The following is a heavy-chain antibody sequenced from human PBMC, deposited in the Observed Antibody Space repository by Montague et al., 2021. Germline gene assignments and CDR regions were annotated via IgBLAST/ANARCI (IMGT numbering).Heavy chain of an antibody. CDR1: GFTFSSYA. V-gene: IGHV3-23*01. J-gene: IGHJ4*02. CDR2: MNAGSGNT. Sequence: FLRLSCAASGFTFSSYAMSWVRQTPGQGLEWVSTMNAGSGNTYYADSVKGRFTISRDNSKNTLYLQMNSLRAEDTAVYYCARDGPRTHYFVYWGQGALVTVPP. CDR3: ARDGPRTHYFVY. D-gene: IGHD2-2*01.